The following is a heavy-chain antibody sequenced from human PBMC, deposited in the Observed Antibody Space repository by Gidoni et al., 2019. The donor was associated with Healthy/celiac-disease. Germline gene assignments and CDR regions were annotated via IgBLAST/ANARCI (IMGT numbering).Heavy chain of an antibody. V-gene: IGHV1-8*01. CDR2: MNPTSGNP. Sequence: QVQLVQSGAEVKKPGASVKVSCKASGYTFTSYDINWVRQATGQGLEWMGWMNPTSGNPGYAQKFQGRVTMTRNTSISTAYMELSSLRSEDTAVYYCARVLDYYDSSYVYYGMDVWGQGTTVTVSS. CDR3: ARVLDYYDSSYVYYGMDV. D-gene: IGHD3-22*01. CDR1: GYTFTSYD. J-gene: IGHJ6*02.